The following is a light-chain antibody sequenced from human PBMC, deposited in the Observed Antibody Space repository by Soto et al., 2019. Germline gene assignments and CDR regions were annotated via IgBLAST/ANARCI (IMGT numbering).Light chain of an antibody. CDR2: DND. J-gene: IGLJ1*01. Sequence: QSVLTQPPSVSAAPGQKVTISCSGSSSNIGHNYVFWYQQFSGTAPKLLISDNDKRPSGIPDRFSGSRSGTSATLGITGLQTEDEADYYCATWDTGLSAGVFGTGTKLTVL. CDR1: SSNIGHNY. V-gene: IGLV1-51*01. CDR3: ATWDTGLSAGV.